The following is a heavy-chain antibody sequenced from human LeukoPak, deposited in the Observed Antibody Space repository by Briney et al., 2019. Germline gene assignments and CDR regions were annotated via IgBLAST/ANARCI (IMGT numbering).Heavy chain of an antibody. D-gene: IGHD1-1*01. V-gene: IGHV3-21*06. CDR3: VRKMKTGSSSGDYDY. CDR1: GFILSGHT. Sequence: GGCLRVSRVASGFILSGHTMNWVRPAPGRGLEWVSPISTSSTYIYYAGSVEGRFTIPRDTPNNSLFLQRNSLRAEDTAIYYCVRKMKTGSSSGDYDYWGQGTLVTVSS. J-gene: IGHJ4*02. CDR2: ISTSSTYI.